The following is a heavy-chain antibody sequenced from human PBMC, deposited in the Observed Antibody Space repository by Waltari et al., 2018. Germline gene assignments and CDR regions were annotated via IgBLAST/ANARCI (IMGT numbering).Heavy chain of an antibody. CDR3: AKDDDNSEGLDY. D-gene: IGHD6-19*01. J-gene: IGHJ4*02. Sequence: EVQLVESGGGLVQPGGSLRLSCAASGFTCSSYAMSWDRQAPGKGLEWVSAISGSGGSTYYADSVKGRFTISRDNSKNTLYLQMNSLRAEDTAVYYCAKDDDNSEGLDYWGQGTLVTVSS. CDR1: GFTCSSYA. CDR2: ISGSGGST. V-gene: IGHV3-23*04.